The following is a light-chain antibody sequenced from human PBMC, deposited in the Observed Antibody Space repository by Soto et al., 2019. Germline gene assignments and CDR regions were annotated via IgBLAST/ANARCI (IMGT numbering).Light chain of an antibody. CDR1: SSDIGAGYD. J-gene: IGLJ3*02. CDR3: QSYDSSLCGSKGV. V-gene: IGLV1-40*01. CDR2: SNI. Sequence: QSVLTQPPSMSGAPGQRVTISCTGSSSDIGAGYDVHWYQQFPGTAPKLLIYSNINRPSGVPDRFSGSKSGTSASLAITGLQAEDEADYYCQSYDSSLCGSKGVFGGGTQPTVL.